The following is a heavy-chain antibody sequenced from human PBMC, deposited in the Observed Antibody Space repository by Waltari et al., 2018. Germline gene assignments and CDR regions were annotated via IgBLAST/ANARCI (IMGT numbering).Heavy chain of an antibody. D-gene: IGHD3-22*01. V-gene: IGHV4-59*01. Sequence: QVQLQESGPGLVKPSETLSLTCTVSGGSISSYYWSWIRQPPGKGLEWLGYIYYSGSTNYNPSLKSRVTISVDTSKNQFSLKLSSVTAADTAVYYCARGFSGDSSGYYYKQRNDAFDIWGQGTMVTVSS. CDR1: GGSISSYY. J-gene: IGHJ3*02. CDR2: IYYSGST. CDR3: ARGFSGDSSGYYYKQRNDAFDI.